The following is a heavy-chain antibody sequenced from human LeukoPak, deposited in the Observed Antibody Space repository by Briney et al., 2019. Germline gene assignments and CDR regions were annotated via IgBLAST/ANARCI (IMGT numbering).Heavy chain of an antibody. Sequence: GGSLRLSCTASGFTLSSYAMSWVRQAPGEGLEWVSTISGSADNTNYAEAVKGRFTISRDNSKNTMYLQMNSLRAEDTAVYYCARCYYDGSGFYYYFDYWGQGTLVTVSS. J-gene: IGHJ4*02. CDR3: ARCYYDGSGFYYYFDY. CDR2: ISGSADNT. CDR1: GFTLSSYA. D-gene: IGHD3-22*01. V-gene: IGHV3-23*01.